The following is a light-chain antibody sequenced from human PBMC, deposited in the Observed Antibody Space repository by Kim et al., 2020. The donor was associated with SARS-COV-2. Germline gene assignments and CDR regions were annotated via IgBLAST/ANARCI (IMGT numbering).Light chain of an antibody. CDR1: SSNIGAGYD. CDR2: ANN. CDR3: QSYDTSLSVV. J-gene: IGLJ3*02. V-gene: IGLV1-40*01. Sequence: GLSVTISCTGSSSNIGAGYDVHWYQQLPGTAPKLLIFANNNRPSGVPDRFSGSKSGTSASLAITGLQVEDEADYYCQSYDTSLSVVFGGGTQLTVL.